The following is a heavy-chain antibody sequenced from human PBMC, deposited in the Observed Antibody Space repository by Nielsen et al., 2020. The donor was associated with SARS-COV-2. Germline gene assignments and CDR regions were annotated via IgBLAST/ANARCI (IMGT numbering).Heavy chain of an antibody. CDR2: ISYDGRYK. CDR1: GFTFSSYG. Sequence: GGSLRLSCAASGFTFSSYGMHWVRQAPGKGLEWVSVISYDGRYKYYADSVKGRFTVFRDDSKNTLYLVMNDLQRDDTAVYFCTTDTTDYGRYVPLEHWGQGTLVTVSS. V-gene: IGHV3-30*03. CDR3: TTDTTDYGRYVPLEH. D-gene: IGHD4-17*01. J-gene: IGHJ1*01.